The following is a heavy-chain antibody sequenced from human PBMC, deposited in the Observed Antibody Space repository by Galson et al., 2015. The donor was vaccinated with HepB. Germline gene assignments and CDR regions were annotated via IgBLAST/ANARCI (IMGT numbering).Heavy chain of an antibody. Sequence: SLRLSCAASGFTFSSYGMHWVRQAPGKGLEWVAVISHDRSNKYYADSVKGRFTISRDNSKNTLYLQMNGLRAEDTAVYYCAKQTSLLNSGFDYWGLGTLVTVSS. CDR3: AKQTSLLNSGFDY. CDR1: GFTFSSYG. J-gene: IGHJ4*02. V-gene: IGHV3-30*18. D-gene: IGHD2-2*01. CDR2: ISHDRSNK.